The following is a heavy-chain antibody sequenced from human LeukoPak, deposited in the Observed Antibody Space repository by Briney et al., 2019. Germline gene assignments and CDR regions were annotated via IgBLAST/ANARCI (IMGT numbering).Heavy chain of an antibody. V-gene: IGHV4-39*07. Sequence: SETLSLTCTVSGDSISSSKKYWGWVRQPPGKGLEWIGSIYYSGSTYYNPSLKSRVTISVDTSKNQFSLKLSSVTAADTAVYYCASRTVAAIFDYWGQGTLVTVSS. CDR3: ASRTVAAIFDY. CDR2: IYYSGST. CDR1: GDSISSSKKY. J-gene: IGHJ4*02. D-gene: IGHD6-19*01.